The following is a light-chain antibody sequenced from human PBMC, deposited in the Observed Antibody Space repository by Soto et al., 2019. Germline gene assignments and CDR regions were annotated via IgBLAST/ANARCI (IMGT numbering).Light chain of an antibody. Sequence: QSVMTQPPSTSGTPGQRVTISCSGSMSNIGRNDVNWYQQLPGTAPKLLIYKNNQWPSGVPDRFSGSKSGTSASLAISGLQPEDEGTYYCAAWDVGLEGPIFGGGTKLTVL. J-gene: IGLJ2*01. CDR3: AAWDVGLEGPI. CDR1: MSNIGRND. CDR2: KNN. V-gene: IGLV1-44*01.